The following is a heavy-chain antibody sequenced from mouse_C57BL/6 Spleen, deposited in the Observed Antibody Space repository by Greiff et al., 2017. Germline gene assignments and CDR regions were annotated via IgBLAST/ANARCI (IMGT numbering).Heavy chain of an antibody. CDR2: ISYDGSN. J-gene: IGHJ2*01. V-gene: IGHV3-6*01. D-gene: IGHD1-1*01. CDR1: GYSITSGHY. Sequence: EVQLQQSGPGLVKPSQSLSLTCSVTGYSITSGHYWNWIRQFPGNKLEWMGYISYDGSNNYNPSLKNRISITRDTSKNQFFLKLNSVTTEDTATYYCARDQGYYYGSPGTGDYWGQGTTLTVSS. CDR3: ARDQGYYYGSPGTGDY.